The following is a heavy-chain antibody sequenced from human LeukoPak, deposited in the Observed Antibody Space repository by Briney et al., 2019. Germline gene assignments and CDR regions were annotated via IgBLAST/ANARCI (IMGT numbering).Heavy chain of an antibody. J-gene: IGHJ4*02. CDR3: DYDSSGGY. CDR1: GFTFSSYA. Sequence: GGSLRLSCAASGFTFSSYAMHWVRQAPGKGLEWVAVISYDGSNKYYADSVKGRFTISRDNSKNALYLQMNSLRAEDTAVYYCDYDSSGGYWGQGTLVTVSS. CDR2: ISYDGSNK. V-gene: IGHV3-30*04. D-gene: IGHD3-22*01.